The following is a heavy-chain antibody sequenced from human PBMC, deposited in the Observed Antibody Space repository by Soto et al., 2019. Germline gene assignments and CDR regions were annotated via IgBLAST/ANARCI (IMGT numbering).Heavy chain of an antibody. CDR3: ARGKPSGYRFGPRNFFYYGLDV. CDR1: SASLGDHY. CDR2: VHPSGST. D-gene: IGHD5-18*01. V-gene: IGHV4-34*01. Sequence: SETLSLTCAVFSASLGDHYWAWIRQSPDKGLEWIGEVHPSGSTDYNPSLKSRLTLPLDTSKNQFSLKLASVTAADLAVYFCARGKPSGYRFGPRNFFYYGLDVWGPGTTVTVSS. J-gene: IGHJ6*02.